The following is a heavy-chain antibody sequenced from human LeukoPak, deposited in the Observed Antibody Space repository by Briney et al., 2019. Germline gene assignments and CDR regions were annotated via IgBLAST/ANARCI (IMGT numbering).Heavy chain of an antibody. CDR3: VRGHGYNLEDYFDN. V-gene: IGHV3-43*01. CDR2: VAWDGGGT. D-gene: IGHD5-24*01. CDR1: GFNFDDYT. J-gene: IGHJ4*02. Sequence: GGSLRLSCAASGFNFDDYTMHWVRQAPGKGLEWVSLVAWDGGGTFFADSVKGRFAVSRDNSKNSLSLYMNSLTTEDTALYYCVRGHGYNLEDYFDNWGQGTLVTVSS.